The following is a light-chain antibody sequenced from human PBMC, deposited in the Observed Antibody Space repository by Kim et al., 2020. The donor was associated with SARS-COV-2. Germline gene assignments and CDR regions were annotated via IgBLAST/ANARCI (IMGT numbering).Light chain of an antibody. Sequence: DIQMTQSPSSLAASVGDSVTITCQANEDITNYLNWYHQKPGKAPKLLIYTASILETGVPSRFSGSGFGTDFTFIINSLQPEDIGTYYCQQYDNLPYTFGQGTKLEIK. J-gene: IGKJ2*01. V-gene: IGKV1-33*01. CDR3: QQYDNLPYT. CDR1: EDITNY. CDR2: TAS.